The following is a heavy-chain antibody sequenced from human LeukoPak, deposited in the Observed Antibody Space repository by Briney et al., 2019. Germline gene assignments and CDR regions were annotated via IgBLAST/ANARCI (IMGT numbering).Heavy chain of an antibody. D-gene: IGHD5-12*01. CDR2: IYYSGST. CDR3: ARGARLGYFDY. Sequence: SETLSLTCTVSGGSISSYYWSWIRQPPGKGLEWIGYIYYSGSTNYNPPLKSRVTISVDTSKNQFSLKLSSVTAADTAVYYCARGARLGYFDYWGQGTLVTVSS. CDR1: GGSISSYY. J-gene: IGHJ4*02. V-gene: IGHV4-59*08.